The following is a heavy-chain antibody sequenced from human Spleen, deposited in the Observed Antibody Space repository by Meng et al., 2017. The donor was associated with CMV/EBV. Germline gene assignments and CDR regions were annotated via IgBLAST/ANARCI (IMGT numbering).Heavy chain of an antibody. V-gene: IGHV1-8*02. CDR3: ATNSGNTRHYVN. CDR1: GYTFTGYS. Sequence: ASVKVSCKASGYTFTGYSVHWVRQATGQGLEWMGWMNPNSGNTGFAQKFQGRVTMTRNTSINTAYMELSSLRSDDTAVYFCATNSGNTRHYVNWGQGTMVTVSS. J-gene: IGHJ3*01. D-gene: IGHD5-12*01. CDR2: MNPNSGNT.